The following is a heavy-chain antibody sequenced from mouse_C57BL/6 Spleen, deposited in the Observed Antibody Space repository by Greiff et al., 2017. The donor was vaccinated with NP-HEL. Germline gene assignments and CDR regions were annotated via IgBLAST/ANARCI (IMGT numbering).Heavy chain of an antibody. Sequence: QVQLKESGAELVRPGASVKLSCKASGYTFTDYYINWVKQRPGQGLEWIARLYPGSGNTYYNEKFKGKATLTAEKSSSTAYMQLSSLTSEDSAVYFCARRGGYSYYFDYWGQGTTLTVSS. J-gene: IGHJ2*01. CDR3: ARRGGYSYYFDY. CDR2: LYPGSGNT. D-gene: IGHD2-3*01. CDR1: GYTFTDYY. V-gene: IGHV1-76*01.